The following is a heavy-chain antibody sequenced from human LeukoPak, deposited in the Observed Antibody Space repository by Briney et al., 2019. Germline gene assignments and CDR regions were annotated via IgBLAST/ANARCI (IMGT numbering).Heavy chain of an antibody. CDR3: ARHVRFLEWLSSYYFDY. Sequence: SGTLSLTCTVSGGTISSSSYYWGWIRQPPGKGLEWLGSIYYSGTTYYNPSLKSRVTISVDTSKSQFSLRLTSVTAADAAVYYCARHVRFLEWLSSYYFDYWGQGTLVTVSS. CDR2: IYYSGTT. CDR1: GGTISSSSYY. V-gene: IGHV4-39*01. D-gene: IGHD3-3*01. J-gene: IGHJ4*02.